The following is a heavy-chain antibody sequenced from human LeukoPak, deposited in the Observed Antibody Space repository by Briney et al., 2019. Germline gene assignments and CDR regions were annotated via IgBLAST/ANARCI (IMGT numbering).Heavy chain of an antibody. CDR2: IKQDGSEK. CDR3: AKDLWGGSYVGGDAFDI. D-gene: IGHD1-26*01. Sequence: GGSLRLSCAASGFSFSSYWMSWVRQAPGKGLEWVANIKQDGSEKYYVDSVKGRFTISRDNAKNALYLQMNSLRAEDTAIYYCAKDLWGGSYVGGDAFDIWGQGTMVTVSS. CDR1: GFSFSSYW. V-gene: IGHV3-7*03. J-gene: IGHJ3*02.